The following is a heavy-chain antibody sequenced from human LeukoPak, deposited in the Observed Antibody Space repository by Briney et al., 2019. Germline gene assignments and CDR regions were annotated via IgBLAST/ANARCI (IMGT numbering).Heavy chain of an antibody. Sequence: GGSLRLSCAASGFSFSSFEMNWVRQAAGTGLEWISYISTSGTTIYYADSVKGRFTISRDNAKNSLYLQMNSLRAEDTAVYYCARDHGLWGTFDYWGQGTLVTVSS. D-gene: IGHD3-16*01. CDR2: ISTSGTTI. J-gene: IGHJ4*02. CDR3: ARDHGLWGTFDY. CDR1: GFSFSSFE. V-gene: IGHV3-48*03.